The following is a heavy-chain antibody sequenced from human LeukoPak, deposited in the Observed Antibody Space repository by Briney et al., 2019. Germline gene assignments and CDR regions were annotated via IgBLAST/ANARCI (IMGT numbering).Heavy chain of an antibody. J-gene: IGHJ4*02. D-gene: IGHD6-19*01. V-gene: IGHV3-21*01. CDR1: GFTFSSYS. CDR3: ARVGFKQXXXPIDY. Sequence: PGGSLRLSCAASGFTFSSYSMNWVRQAPGKGLEWVSSISSSSSYIYYADSVKGRFTISRDNAKNSLYLQMNSLRAEDTAVYYCARVGFKQXXXPIDYWGQGTLVTVS. CDR2: ISSSSSYI.